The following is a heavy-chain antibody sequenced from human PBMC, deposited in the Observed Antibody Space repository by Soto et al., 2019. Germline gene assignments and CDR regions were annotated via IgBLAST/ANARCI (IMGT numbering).Heavy chain of an antibody. J-gene: IGHJ5*02. D-gene: IGHD3-22*01. V-gene: IGHV4-30-2*01. Sequence: SETLSLTCAVSGGSISSGGYSWSWIRQPPGKGLEWIGYIYHSGSTYYNPSLKSRVTISVDRSKNQFSLKLSSVTAADTAVYYCARVNDYYDSSGYHNWFDPWGQGTLVTVSS. CDR1: GGSISSGGYS. CDR3: ARVNDYYDSSGYHNWFDP. CDR2: IYHSGST.